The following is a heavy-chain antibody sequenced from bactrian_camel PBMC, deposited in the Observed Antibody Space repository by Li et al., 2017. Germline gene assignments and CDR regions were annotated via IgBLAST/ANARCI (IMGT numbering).Heavy chain of an antibody. J-gene: IGHJ6*01. CDR1: GFNGSPHC. CDR3: AAVRYGGSWYPLCRARSADFGY. CDR2: VGIDGTT. V-gene: IGHV3S53*01. D-gene: IGHD6*01. Sequence: VQLVESGGGAAQVGGSLRLSCAASGFNGSPHCMAWLRAPPEKEREGVAAVGIDGTTTYADSVKDRFTVSRDNAKNTLDLQMDRLKPEDTAMYYCAAVRYGGSWYPLCRARSADFGYWGQGTQVTVS.